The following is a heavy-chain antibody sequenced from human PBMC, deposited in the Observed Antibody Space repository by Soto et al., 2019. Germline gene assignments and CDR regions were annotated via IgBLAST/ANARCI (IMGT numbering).Heavy chain of an antibody. D-gene: IGHD2-21*01. CDR1: GGTFSNSV. Sequence: QVQLVQSGAEGKKPGSSVKVSCKASGGTFSNSVISWVRQAPGQGLEWMGGSIPIFGTANYAQKFQGRVTIIADESTSTAYMEVTSLRSEDTAVYYCARAPVDNVISDSWGQGTLVTVSS. CDR3: ARAPVDNVISDS. J-gene: IGHJ5*02. CDR2: SIPIFGTA. V-gene: IGHV1-69*01.